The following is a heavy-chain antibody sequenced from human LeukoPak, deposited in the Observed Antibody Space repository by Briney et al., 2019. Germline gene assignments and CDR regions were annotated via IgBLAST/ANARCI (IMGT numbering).Heavy chain of an antibody. J-gene: IGHJ4*02. CDR2: IYYSGST. V-gene: IGHV4-59*08. CDR1: GGSTSSYY. Sequence: PSETLSLTCTVSGGSTSSYYWSWIRQPPGKGLEWIGYIYYSGSTNYNPSLKSRVTISVDTSKNQFSLKLSSVTAADTAVYSCARAYYYDSSGWFDYWGQGTLVTVSS. CDR3: ARAYYYDSSGWFDY. D-gene: IGHD3-22*01.